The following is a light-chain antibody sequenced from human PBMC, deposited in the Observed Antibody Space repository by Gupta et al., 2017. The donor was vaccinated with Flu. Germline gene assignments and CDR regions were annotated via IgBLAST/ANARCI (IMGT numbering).Light chain of an antibody. CDR2: RNN. J-gene: IGLJ1*01. CDR3: AASDDSLSGCV. CDR1: SSNIGSNY. Sequence: QSVLTQPPSASGTPGQRVTISCSGRSSNIGSNYVYWYQQLPGPAPKLLIYRNNQRPSGVPDRFSGSKSGTSASLTISGLRAEDEADYYCAASDDSLSGCVFGTGTKLTVL. V-gene: IGLV1-47*01.